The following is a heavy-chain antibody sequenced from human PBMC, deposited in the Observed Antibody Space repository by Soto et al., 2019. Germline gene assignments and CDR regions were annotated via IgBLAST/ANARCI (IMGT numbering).Heavy chain of an antibody. CDR2: MNSDGSRT. CDR3: ARGPRGWYGFDY. CDR1: GFTFSSDW. Sequence: EVQLVESGGGLVQPGGSLRLSCAASGFTFSSDWMHWVHQAPGKGLVWVSRMNSDGSRTTYADSVKGRFTISRDNAKNTLYLQMNSLRAEDTAVYYCARGPRGWYGFDYWGQGTLVTVSS. D-gene: IGHD6-19*01. J-gene: IGHJ4*02. V-gene: IGHV3-74*01.